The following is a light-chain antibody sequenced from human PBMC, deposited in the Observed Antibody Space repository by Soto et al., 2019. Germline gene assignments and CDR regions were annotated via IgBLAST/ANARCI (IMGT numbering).Light chain of an antibody. CDR2: EVS. Sequence: QSVLTQPASVSGSPGQSITISCTGTSSDVGGYKYVSWYQQHPDKAPKLIIFEVSNRPSGISSRFSGSKSGNTASLTISGLQADDEEDYYCASYTSSSTSVIFGRGTKLTVL. CDR3: ASYTSSSTSVI. V-gene: IGLV2-14*01. J-gene: IGLJ2*01. CDR1: SSDVGGYKY.